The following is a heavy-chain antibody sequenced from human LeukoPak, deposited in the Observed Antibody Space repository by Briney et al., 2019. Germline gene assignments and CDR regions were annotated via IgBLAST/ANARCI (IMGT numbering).Heavy chain of an antibody. Sequence: SETLSLTCTVSGGSISSSNYYWGWIRQPPGKGLEWIGSIFYSGNTHYNPSLRSRVSISVDTSKNQFSLKLSSVTAADTAVYYCARDFTMVYAFDIWGQGTMVTVSS. CDR3: ARDFTMVYAFDI. CDR1: GGSISSSNYY. CDR2: IFYSGNT. V-gene: IGHV4-39*07. J-gene: IGHJ3*02. D-gene: IGHD3-10*01.